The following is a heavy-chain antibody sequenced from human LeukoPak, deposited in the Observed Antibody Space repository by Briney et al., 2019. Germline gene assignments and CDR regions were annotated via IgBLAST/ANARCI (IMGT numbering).Heavy chain of an antibody. J-gene: IGHJ4*02. Sequence: GGSLRLSCAASGFTFSSYSMNWIRQAPGKGLEWVANIKQDGSEKYYVDSVKGRFTISRDNAKNSLYLQMNSLRAEDTAVYYCARGGLQGERYYFDYWGQGTLVTVSS. CDR3: ARGGLQGERYYFDY. V-gene: IGHV3-7*01. CDR1: GFTFSSYS. D-gene: IGHD5-24*01. CDR2: IKQDGSEK.